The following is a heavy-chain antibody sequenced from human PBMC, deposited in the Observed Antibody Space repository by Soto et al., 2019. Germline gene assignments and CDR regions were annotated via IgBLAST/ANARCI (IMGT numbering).Heavy chain of an antibody. CDR3: ARHVAQGDGIAVASDY. Sequence: QVQLVQSGAEVKKPGASVKVSCKASGYTFTSYGISWVRQAPGQGLEWMGWISAYNGNTNYAQKLQGRVTITTDTSTSTAYMELRSLRSDDTAVYSWARHVAQGDGIAVASDYWGQGTLVTVSS. CDR1: GYTFTSYG. CDR2: ISAYNGNT. J-gene: IGHJ4*02. V-gene: IGHV1-18*01. D-gene: IGHD6-19*01.